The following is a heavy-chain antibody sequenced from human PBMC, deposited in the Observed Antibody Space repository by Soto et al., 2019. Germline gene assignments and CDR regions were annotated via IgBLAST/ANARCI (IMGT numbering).Heavy chain of an antibody. CDR1: GFTFSSYS. CDR3: ARRPYYYDSSGYYNWFDP. D-gene: IGHD3-22*01. Sequence: GGSLRLSCAASGFTFSSYSMNWVRQAPGKGLEWVSYISSSSSTIYYADSVKGRFTISRDNAKNSLYLQMNSLRDEDTAVYYCARRPYYYDSSGYYNWFDPWGQGTLVTAPQ. CDR2: ISSSSSTI. J-gene: IGHJ5*02. V-gene: IGHV3-48*02.